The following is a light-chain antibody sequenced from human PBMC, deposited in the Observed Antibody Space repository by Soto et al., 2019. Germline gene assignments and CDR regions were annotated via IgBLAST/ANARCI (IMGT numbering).Light chain of an antibody. CDR2: GAS. J-gene: IGKJ2*01. V-gene: IGKV3-20*01. CDR3: QQYGSSPGT. CDR1: QNVNNNY. Sequence: VLTQSPGTLSLSPGERATLSCRASQNVNNNYLAWYQQKPGQAPRLLIRGASSRATGLPDRFSGSGSGTAFTLTISRLETEDFAVYYCQQYGSSPGTFSQGTKLEIK.